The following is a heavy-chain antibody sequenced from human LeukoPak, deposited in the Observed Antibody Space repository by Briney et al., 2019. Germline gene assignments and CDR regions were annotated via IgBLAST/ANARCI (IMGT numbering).Heavy chain of an antibody. CDR2: IYENGGTT. CDR1: GFTFRSQA. D-gene: IGHD2-21*01. V-gene: IGHV3-23*01. Sequence: PGGSLRVSCVGSGFTFRSQAMSWVRQAPEKGLEFVSGIYENGGTTYYADSVKGRFSISRDNSKNTLYLQMDSRRGEDTAVYYCAKDFPIGYSPHFDYWGQGALVTVSS. J-gene: IGHJ4*02. CDR3: AKDFPIGYSPHFDY.